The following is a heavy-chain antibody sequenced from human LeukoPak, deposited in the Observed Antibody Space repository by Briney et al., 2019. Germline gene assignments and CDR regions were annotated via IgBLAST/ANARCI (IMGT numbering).Heavy chain of an antibody. CDR2: ISYDGSNK. CDR1: GFTFSSYG. D-gene: IGHD1-26*01. J-gene: IGHJ4*02. Sequence: GGSLRFSCAASGFTFSSYGMHWVRQAPGKGLEWVAVISYDGSNKYYADSVKGRFTISRDNSKNTLYLQMNSLRAEDTAVYYCASAPGQWELLRFDYWGQGTLVTVSS. CDR3: ASAPGQWELLRFDY. V-gene: IGHV3-30*03.